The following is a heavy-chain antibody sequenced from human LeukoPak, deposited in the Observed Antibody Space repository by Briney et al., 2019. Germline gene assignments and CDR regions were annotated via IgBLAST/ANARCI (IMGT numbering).Heavy chain of an antibody. D-gene: IGHD6-13*01. CDR1: GFTFSSYS. V-gene: IGHV3-21*01. J-gene: IGHJ4*02. CDR3: ARGGESSSWYYSFDY. Sequence: GGSLRLSCAASGFTFSSYSMNWVRQAPGKGLKWVSSISSSNSYIYYADSVKGRFTISRDNAKNSLYLQMNSLRAEDTAVYYCARGGESSSWYYSFDYWGQGTLVTVSS. CDR2: ISSSNSYI.